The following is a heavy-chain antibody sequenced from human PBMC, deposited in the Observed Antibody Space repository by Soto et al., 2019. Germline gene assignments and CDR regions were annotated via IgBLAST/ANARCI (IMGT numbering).Heavy chain of an antibody. CDR3: AGGGVRGVITRTRDYYGMDV. D-gene: IGHD3-10*01. V-gene: IGHV5-51*01. CDR1: GYSVTSYL. J-gene: IGHJ6*02. CDR2: IYPGDSDT. Sequence: GESLKISCKGSGYSVTSYLIGWVRQMPGKGLEWLGIIYPGDSDTRYSPSFQGQVTISADKSISTAYLQWSSLKASDTAMYYCAGGGVRGVITRTRDYYGMDVWGQGTTVTAP.